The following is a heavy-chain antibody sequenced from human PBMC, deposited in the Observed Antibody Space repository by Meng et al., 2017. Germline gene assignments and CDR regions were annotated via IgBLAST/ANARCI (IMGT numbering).Heavy chain of an antibody. J-gene: IGHJ4*02. CDR2: IKQDGSEK. D-gene: IGHD3-22*01. Sequence: GGSLRLSCAASGFTFSSYWMSWVRQAPGKGLEWVANIKQDGSEKYYVDSVKGRFTISRDNSKNTLYLQMNSLRAEDTAVYYCAKDAGAITMIVVFDYWGQGTLVTVSS. CDR3: AKDAGAITMIVVFDY. V-gene: IGHV3-7*03. CDR1: GFTFSSYW.